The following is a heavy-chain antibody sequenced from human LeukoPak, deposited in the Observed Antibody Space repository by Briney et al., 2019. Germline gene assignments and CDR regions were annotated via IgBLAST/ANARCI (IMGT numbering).Heavy chain of an antibody. V-gene: IGHV3-11*04. J-gene: IGHJ4*02. CDR3: ARAAPDDFWSGYYPDY. CDR2: ISSSGSTI. D-gene: IGHD3-3*01. Sequence: GGSLRLSCAASGFTFSDYYMSWIRQAPGKGLEWVSYISSSGSTIYYADSVKGRFTISRDNAKNSLYLQMNSLRAEDTAVYYCARAAPDDFWSGYYPDYWGQGTLVTVSS. CDR1: GFTFSDYY.